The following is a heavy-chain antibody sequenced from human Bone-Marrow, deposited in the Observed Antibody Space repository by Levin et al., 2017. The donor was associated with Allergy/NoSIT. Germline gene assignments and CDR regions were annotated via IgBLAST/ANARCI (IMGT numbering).Heavy chain of an antibody. CDR2: INPNSGGP. V-gene: IGHV1-2*02. CDR1: GYTFTGYY. CDR3: ARLSHYNDSC. J-gene: IGHJ4*02. Sequence: VASVKVSCKASGYTFTGYYLHWVRQAPGQGPEWMGWINPNSGGPNYAQKFQGRVTVTRDTSISTAYMELSRLRSDDTAVYYCARLSHYNDSCWGPGTLVTVSS. D-gene: IGHD3-22*01.